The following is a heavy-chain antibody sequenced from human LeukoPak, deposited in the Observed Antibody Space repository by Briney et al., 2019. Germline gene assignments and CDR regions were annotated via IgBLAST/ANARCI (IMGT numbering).Heavy chain of an antibody. J-gene: IGHJ4*02. CDR2: ISGSGGST. CDR3: AKSVIWSGFDY. Sequence: RGSLRLSCAASGFTFSSYAMSWVRQAPGKGLEWVSAISGSGGSTYYADSVKGRFTISRDNSKNTVYLHMNSLRAEDTAVYYCAKSVIWSGFDYWGQGNLVTVSS. CDR1: GFTFSSYA. V-gene: IGHV3-23*01. D-gene: IGHD3-3*01.